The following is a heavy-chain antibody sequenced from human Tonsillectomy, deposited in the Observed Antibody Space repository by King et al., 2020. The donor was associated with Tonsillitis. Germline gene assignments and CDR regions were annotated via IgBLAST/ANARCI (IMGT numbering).Heavy chain of an antibody. CDR2: INHSGST. Sequence: VQLQQWGAGLLKPSETLSLTCAVYGGSFSGYYWSWIRQPPGKGLEWIGEINHSGSTNYNPSLKSRVTISVDTSKNQFSLKLTYVTAADTAVYYCASSVTTHHAEYFPHWGQGTLVTVSS. J-gene: IGHJ1*01. CDR3: ASSVTTHHAEYFPH. D-gene: IGHD4-17*01. V-gene: IGHV4-34*01. CDR1: GGSFSGYY.